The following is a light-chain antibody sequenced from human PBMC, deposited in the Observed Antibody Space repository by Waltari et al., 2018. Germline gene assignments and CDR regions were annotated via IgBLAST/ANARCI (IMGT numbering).Light chain of an antibody. Sequence: EIVLTQSPGTLSLSPGERATLSCRAIPSVSSSYLAGYQQKPGQAPRFLIYGASSRATGIPDRVSGSGSGTDFTLTISRLEPEDFAVYYCQQYGSSPYTFGQGTKLEIK. CDR3: QQYGSSPYT. V-gene: IGKV3-20*01. CDR2: GAS. J-gene: IGKJ2*01. CDR1: PSVSSSY.